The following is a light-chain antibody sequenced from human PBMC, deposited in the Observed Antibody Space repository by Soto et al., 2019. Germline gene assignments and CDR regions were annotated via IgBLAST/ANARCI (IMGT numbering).Light chain of an antibody. CDR2: DAS. CDR3: QQYDNYPLT. CDR1: QSVRSW. V-gene: IGKV1-5*01. J-gene: IGKJ4*01. Sequence: DIPMTQSPSTLSASVGDRVTITCRASQSVRSWLAWYQQKPGRAPKFLIYDASSLESGVPSRFSGSGCGTEFTLTISNLQPDDFATYYCQQYDNYPLTFGGGTKVEI.